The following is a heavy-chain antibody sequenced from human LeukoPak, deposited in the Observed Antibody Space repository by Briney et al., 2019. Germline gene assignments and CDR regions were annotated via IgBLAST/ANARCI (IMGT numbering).Heavy chain of an antibody. J-gene: IGHJ6*03. CDR3: ARGRVQPTRDHYYYYMDV. CDR1: GGSFSGYY. D-gene: IGHD6-13*01. Sequence: SETLSLTCAVYGGSFSGYYWSWIRQPPGKGLEWIGYIYYSGSTNYNPSLKSRVTISVDTSKNQFSLKLSSVTAADTAVYYCARGRVQPTRDHYYYYMDVWGKGTTVTVSS. CDR2: IYYSGST. V-gene: IGHV4-59*01.